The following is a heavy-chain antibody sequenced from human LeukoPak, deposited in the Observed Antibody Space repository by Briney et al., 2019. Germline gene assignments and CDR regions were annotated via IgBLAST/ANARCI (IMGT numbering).Heavy chain of an antibody. CDR3: AREDTMVRGVVDY. Sequence: PSQTLSLTCTVSGGSISSGSYYWSWIRQPAGKGLEWIGRIYTSGSTNYNPSLKSRVTMSVDTSKNQFSLKLSSVTAADTAVYYCAREDTMVRGVVDYWGQGTLVTVSS. CDR2: IYTSGST. V-gene: IGHV4-61*02. D-gene: IGHD3-10*01. J-gene: IGHJ4*02. CDR1: GGSISSGSYY.